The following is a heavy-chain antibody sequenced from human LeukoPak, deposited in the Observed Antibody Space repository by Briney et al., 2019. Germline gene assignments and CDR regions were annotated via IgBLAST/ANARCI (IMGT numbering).Heavy chain of an antibody. CDR1: GGSISSGDYY. Sequence: SETLSLTCTVSGGSISSGDYYWSWIRQHPGKGLEWIGYIYYSGSTYYNPSLKSRVTISVDTSKNQFSLRLSSVTAADTAVYYCATYSSSSPFDYWGQGTLVTVSS. V-gene: IGHV4-31*03. D-gene: IGHD6-6*01. CDR3: ATYSSSSPFDY. CDR2: IYYSGST. J-gene: IGHJ4*02.